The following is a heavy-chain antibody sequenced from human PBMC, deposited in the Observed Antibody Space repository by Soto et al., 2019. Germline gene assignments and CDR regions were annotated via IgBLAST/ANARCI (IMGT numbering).Heavy chain of an antibody. CDR1: GGSISSYY. Sequence: PSETLSLTCTVSGGSISSYYWSWIRQPPGKGLEWIGYIYYSGSTNYNPSLKSRVTISVDTSKNQFSLKLSSVTAADTAVYYCARHGGGAVVVDYWGQGTLVTVSS. J-gene: IGHJ4*02. CDR2: IYYSGST. D-gene: IGHD2-21*01. CDR3: ARHGGGAVVVDY. V-gene: IGHV4-59*08.